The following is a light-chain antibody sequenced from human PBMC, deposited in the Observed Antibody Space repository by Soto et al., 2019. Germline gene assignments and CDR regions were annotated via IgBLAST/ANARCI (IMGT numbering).Light chain of an antibody. CDR1: SSDVGSYNS. V-gene: IGLV2-14*03. CDR3: SSFTSSTSYV. Sequence: QCVLTQPASGTGAPLQAIAISCTGTSSDVGSYNSVSWYQQYPGKTPKLMIHDVNNRPSGISDRFSGSKSGNTASLTISGLQAEDEADYYCSSFTSSTSYVFGTGTKVTVL. CDR2: DVN. J-gene: IGLJ1*01.